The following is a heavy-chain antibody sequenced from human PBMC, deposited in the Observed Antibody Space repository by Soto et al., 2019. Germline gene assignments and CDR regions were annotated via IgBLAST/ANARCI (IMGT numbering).Heavy chain of an antibody. V-gene: IGHV3-23*01. CDR3: AKDRDYGSSFDY. D-gene: IGHD4-17*01. J-gene: IGHJ4*02. Sequence: EMQLLESGGGLVQPGGSLRLSCAASGFTFSSYAMSWVRQAPGKGLEWVSAISGSGGSTYYADSVKGRFTISRDNSKNTLYLQMNSLRAEDKAVYYCAKDRDYGSSFDYWGQGTLVTVSS. CDR1: GFTFSSYA. CDR2: ISGSGGST.